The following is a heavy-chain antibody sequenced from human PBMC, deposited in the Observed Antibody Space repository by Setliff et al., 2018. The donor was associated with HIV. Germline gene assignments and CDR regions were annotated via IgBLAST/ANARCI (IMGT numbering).Heavy chain of an antibody. CDR3: ARLSDGSCYGVSPYNLDV. CDR2: ISYDGKNK. CDR1: GLTFSSYT. V-gene: IGHV3-30*04. Sequence: GGSLRLSCTASGLTFSSYTLHWVRQAPGKGLEWVAVISYDGKNKYYADSVKGRFIISRDNSRNTLNLEMNSLRVEDTAVYYCARLSDGSCYGVSPYNLDVWGQGTTVTVSS. D-gene: IGHD6-13*01. J-gene: IGHJ6*02.